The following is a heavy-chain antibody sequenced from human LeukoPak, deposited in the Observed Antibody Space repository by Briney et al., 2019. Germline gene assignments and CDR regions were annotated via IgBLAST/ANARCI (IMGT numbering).Heavy chain of an antibody. V-gene: IGHV4-39*07. Sequence: PSETLSLTCTVSGGSISSSNYYWGWIRQPPGKGLGWIGNIYYSGSTYYHPSLKHRVTISVDTSKNQFSLNLSSLAASHPTVYYCTRDLGYCSGGSCFEAFDIWGQGTMVTVSS. J-gene: IGHJ3*02. CDR1: GGSISSSNYY. CDR2: IYYSGST. D-gene: IGHD2-15*01. CDR3: TRDLGYCSGGSCFEAFDI.